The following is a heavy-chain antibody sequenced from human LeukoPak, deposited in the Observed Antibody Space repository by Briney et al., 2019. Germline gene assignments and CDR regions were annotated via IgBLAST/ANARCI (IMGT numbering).Heavy chain of an antibody. CDR2: ISSSGSYI. J-gene: IGHJ5*02. CDR1: GFTFSDYY. Sequence: GGSLRLSCAASGFTFSDYYVSWIRQAPGKGPEWVSFISSSGSYIHYADSVKGRFTISRDNAENSLYLQMNSLRAEDTAVYYCANYYGSGSFRNWFDPWGQGTLVTVSS. V-gene: IGHV3-11*01. CDR3: ANYYGSGSFRNWFDP. D-gene: IGHD3-10*01.